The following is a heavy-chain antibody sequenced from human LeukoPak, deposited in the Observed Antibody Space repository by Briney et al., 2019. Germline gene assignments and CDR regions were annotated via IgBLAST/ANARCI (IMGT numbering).Heavy chain of an antibody. Sequence: SGTLSLTPTVSGGSISSSYWNWVRQPAGKGLEWIGRIYTSRIPNYNHSLRSRVTISVDKSKNQFSLKLSSVTAADTAVYYCASSSSGWYEDYWGPGNLGTVSS. J-gene: IGHJ4*02. CDR2: IYTSRIP. V-gene: IGHV4-4*07. CDR3: ASSSSGWYEDY. CDR1: GGSISSSY. D-gene: IGHD6-19*01.